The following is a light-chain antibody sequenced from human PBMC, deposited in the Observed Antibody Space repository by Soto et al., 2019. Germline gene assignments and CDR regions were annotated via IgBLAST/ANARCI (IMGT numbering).Light chain of an antibody. Sequence: QSALTQPASVSGSPGQSIAISCTGTSSDVGKYSYVSWFQQYPGNAPKLMIYEVSNRPSGVSNRFSGSKSGNTASLTISGLQGEDDADYYCISFTTSITWVFGGGTKLTVL. CDR1: SSDVGKYSY. CDR3: ISFTTSITWV. J-gene: IGLJ3*02. V-gene: IGLV2-14*01. CDR2: EVS.